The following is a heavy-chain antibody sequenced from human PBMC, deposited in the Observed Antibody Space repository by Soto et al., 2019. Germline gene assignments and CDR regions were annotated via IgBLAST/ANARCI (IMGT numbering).Heavy chain of an antibody. V-gene: IGHV4-31*11. D-gene: IGHD3-16*01. Sequence: SETLSLTCAVSGGSISSGGYSWSWIRQPPGKGLEWIGYIYYSGGTYYNPSLKSRVTISVDTSKNQFSLKLSSVTAADTAVYYCARERVRGGTNYWGQGTLVTVSS. J-gene: IGHJ4*02. CDR1: GGSISSGGYS. CDR3: ARERVRGGTNY. CDR2: IYYSGGT.